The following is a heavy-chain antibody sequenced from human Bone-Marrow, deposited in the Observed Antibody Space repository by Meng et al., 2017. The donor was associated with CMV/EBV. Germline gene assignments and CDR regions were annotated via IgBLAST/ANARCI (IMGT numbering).Heavy chain of an antibody. D-gene: IGHD2-2*01. Sequence: SLKISCAASGFTFDDYAMHWVRQAPGKGLEWVSGISWNSGSIGYADSVKGRFTISRDNAKNSLYLQMNSLRAEDTAVYYCARDTTHIVVLPAASSFDYWGQGTRVTVSS. V-gene: IGHV3-9*01. CDR2: ISWNSGSI. CDR3: ARDTTHIVVLPAASSFDY. J-gene: IGHJ4*02. CDR1: GFTFDDYA.